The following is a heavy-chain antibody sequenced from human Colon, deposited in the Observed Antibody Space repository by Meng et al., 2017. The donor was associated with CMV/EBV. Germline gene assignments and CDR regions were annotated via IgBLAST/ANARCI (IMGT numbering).Heavy chain of an antibody. CDR3: ARGGSYSLGDEAFDF. Sequence: GESLKISCAASGFNVTSAYIMWVRQAPGKGLEWVALIYDDEKTYYADSVRGRFVISRDIYKNTLFLQMNTLRSEDTARYYCARGGSYSLGDEAFDFWGQGTLVTVSS. CDR1: GFNVTSAY. D-gene: IGHD1-26*01. CDR2: IYDDEKT. J-gene: IGHJ3*01. V-gene: IGHV3-66*02.